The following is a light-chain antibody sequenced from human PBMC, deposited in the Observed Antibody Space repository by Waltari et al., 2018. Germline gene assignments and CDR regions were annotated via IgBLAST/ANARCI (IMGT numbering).Light chain of an antibody. J-gene: IGKJ2*04. Sequence: DIQMTQSPSSLSASVGDRVTITCRTSQSMSTYLNWYQQKPGKAPKLLIYAASSLQSGVPSRFSGSGSGTDFTLTITNLQPEDFATYYCQQSYSTPGSFGQGTKLEIK. CDR3: QQSYSTPGS. CDR2: AAS. CDR1: QSMSTY. V-gene: IGKV1-39*01.